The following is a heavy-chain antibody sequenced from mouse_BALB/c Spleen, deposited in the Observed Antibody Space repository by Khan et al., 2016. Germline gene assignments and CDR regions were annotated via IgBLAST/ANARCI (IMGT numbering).Heavy chain of an antibody. CDR1: GFSLTSYG. CDR3: ARHLFDY. Sequence: QVQLKESGPGLVAPSQSLSITCTVSGFSLTSYGVHWVRQPPGKGLEWLGVIWAGGSTNYNSALMSRLSISKDNSQSQVFLNMNSLQTEDRAMYYCARHLFDYWGKGTTLTVSS. V-gene: IGHV2-9*02. CDR2: IWAGGST. J-gene: IGHJ2*01.